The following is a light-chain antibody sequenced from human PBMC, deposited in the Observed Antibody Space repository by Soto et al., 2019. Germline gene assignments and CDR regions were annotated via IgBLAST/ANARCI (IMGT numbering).Light chain of an antibody. CDR1: QGINSH. V-gene: IGKV1-5*03. CDR2: KAS. Sequence: IQLTQTPSKLYDYVGDIVNITCRASQGINSHLAWYQEKPGKAPKLLIYKASTLKSGVPSRFSGSGSGTEFTLTISSLQPDDFATYYCQHYNSYSESFGQGAKV. J-gene: IGKJ1*01. CDR3: QHYNSYSES.